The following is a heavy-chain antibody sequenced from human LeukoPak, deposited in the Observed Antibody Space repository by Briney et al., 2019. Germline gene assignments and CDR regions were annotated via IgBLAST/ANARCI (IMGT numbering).Heavy chain of an antibody. CDR2: VYYSGST. D-gene: IGHD3-22*01. V-gene: IGHV4-59*12. J-gene: IGHJ6*02. CDR1: GGSIGNYY. CDR3: ARGKMYYYDSSGYSLRPYYYYGMDV. Sequence: SETLSLTCTVSGGSIGNYYWSWIRQPPGRGLEWIGYVYYSGSTIYNPSFKSRVTISVDTSKYQFSLKLSSVTAADTAVYYCARGKMYYYDSSGYSLRPYYYYGMDVWGQGTTVTVSS.